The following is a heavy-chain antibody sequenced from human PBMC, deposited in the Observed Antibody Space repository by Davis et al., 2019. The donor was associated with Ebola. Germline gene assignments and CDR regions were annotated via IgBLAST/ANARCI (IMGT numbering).Heavy chain of an antibody. CDR1: GGSISSYY. V-gene: IGHV4-39*01. Sequence: MPSETLSLTCTVSGGSISSYYWGWIRQPPGKGLEWIGSIYYSGSTYYNPSLKSRVSISVDTSKNQFSLKLSSVTAADTAVYYCARLPSEQWLGFDYWGQGTLVTVSS. D-gene: IGHD6-19*01. J-gene: IGHJ4*02. CDR3: ARLPSEQWLGFDY. CDR2: IYYSGST.